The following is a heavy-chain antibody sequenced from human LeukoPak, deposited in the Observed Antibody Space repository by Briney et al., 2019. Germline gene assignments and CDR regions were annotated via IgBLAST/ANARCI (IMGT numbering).Heavy chain of an antibody. CDR2: IYHSGST. CDR3: ARLVGQLSL. V-gene: IGHV4-38-2*01. J-gene: IGHJ2*01. Sequence: PSETLSLTCAVSGYSISSGYYWGWIRQPPGKGLEWIGSIYHSGSTYYNPSLKSRVTISVDTSKNQFYLKLSSVTAADTAVYYCARLVGQLSLWGRGTLVTVSS. D-gene: IGHD3-10*01. CDR1: GYSISSGYY.